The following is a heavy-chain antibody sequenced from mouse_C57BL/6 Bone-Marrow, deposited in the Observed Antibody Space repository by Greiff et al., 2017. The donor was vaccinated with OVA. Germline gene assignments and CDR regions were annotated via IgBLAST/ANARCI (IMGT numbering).Heavy chain of an antibody. V-gene: IGHV1-82*01. CDR1: GYAFSSSW. CDR3: GGVYYAYDGGRDYFDY. J-gene: IGHJ2*01. CDR2: IYPGDGDT. D-gene: IGHD2-2*01. Sequence: QVQLQQSGPELVKPGASVKISCKASGYAFSSSWMNWVKQRPGKGLEWIGRIYPGDGDTNYNGKFKGKATLTADKSSSTAYMQLSSLTSEDSAVYFGGGVYYAYDGGRDYFDYWGKGTTLTVSS.